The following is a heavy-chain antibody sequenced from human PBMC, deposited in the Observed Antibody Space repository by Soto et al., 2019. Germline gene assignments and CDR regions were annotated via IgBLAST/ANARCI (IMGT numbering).Heavy chain of an antibody. CDR3: ARLPYGSGTIWFDH. D-gene: IGHD3-10*01. J-gene: IGHJ5*02. Sequence: PSETLSLTCAVSGGSISSGGYSWSWIRQPPGKGLEWIGYIYHSGSTYYNPSLKSRVTISVDRSKNQFSLKLSSVTAADTAVYYCARLPYGSGTIWFDHWGQGTLVTVSS. CDR2: IYHSGST. V-gene: IGHV4-30-2*01. CDR1: GGSISSGGYS.